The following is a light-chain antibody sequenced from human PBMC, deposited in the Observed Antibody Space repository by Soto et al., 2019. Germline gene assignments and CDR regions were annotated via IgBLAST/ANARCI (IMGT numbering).Light chain of an antibody. J-gene: IGKJ4*01. Sequence: DIVLTQSPGPLSLSPGERATLSCMASQSVSSSYLAWYQQKPGQAPRLLIYGASSRATGIPDRFSGSGSGTVFTLTISRLEPEDFAVYYCQQYGSSLTLGGGTKVDIK. CDR1: QSVSSSY. CDR2: GAS. V-gene: IGKV3-20*01. CDR3: QQYGSSLT.